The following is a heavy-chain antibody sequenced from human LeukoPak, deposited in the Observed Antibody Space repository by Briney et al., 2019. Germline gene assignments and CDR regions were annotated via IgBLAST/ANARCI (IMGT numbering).Heavy chain of an antibody. CDR3: ARGQQWLAYYFDY. Sequence: PSETLSLTCAVYGGSFSGYHWSWIRQPPGKGLEWIGKINHSGSTSYNPSLESRATISVDTPKNQLSLKMSSVTAADTAVYYCARGQQWLAYYFDYWGQGTLVTVSS. D-gene: IGHD6-19*01. V-gene: IGHV4-34*01. CDR2: INHSGST. CDR1: GGSFSGYH. J-gene: IGHJ4*02.